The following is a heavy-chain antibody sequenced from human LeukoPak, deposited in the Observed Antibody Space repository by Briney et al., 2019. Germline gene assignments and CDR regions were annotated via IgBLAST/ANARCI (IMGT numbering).Heavy chain of an antibody. J-gene: IGHJ3*02. Sequence: SETLSLTCAVYGGSFSGYYWSWIRQPPGKGLEWIGEINHSGSTNYNPSLKSRVTISVDTSKNQFSLKLSSVTAADTAVYYCARGKWEPRYAFDIWGQGTMVTVSS. CDR2: INHSGST. V-gene: IGHV4-34*01. CDR1: GGSFSGYY. CDR3: ARGKWEPRYAFDI. D-gene: IGHD1-26*01.